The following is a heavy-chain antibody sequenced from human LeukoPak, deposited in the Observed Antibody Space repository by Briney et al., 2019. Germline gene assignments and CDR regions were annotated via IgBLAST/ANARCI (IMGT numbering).Heavy chain of an antibody. CDR1: GYTFSGYY. D-gene: IGHD2-21*02. CDR3: AREGDGQLSKDFDY. CDR2: SSPNSGGA. J-gene: IGHJ4*02. Sequence: ASVKVSCKASGYTFSGYYIHWVRQAPGQGLEWMGYSSPNSGGANSAQKFRGRVTMTRDTSISTAYMELTRLGSDDTAVYYCAREGDGQLSKDFDYWGQGTLVTVSS. V-gene: IGHV1-2*02.